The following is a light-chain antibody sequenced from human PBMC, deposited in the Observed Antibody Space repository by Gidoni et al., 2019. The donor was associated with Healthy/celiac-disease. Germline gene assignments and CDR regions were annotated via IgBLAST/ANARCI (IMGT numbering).Light chain of an antibody. J-gene: IGLJ1*01. CDR1: SLRSYY. Sequence: SSELTQDPAVSVALGQTVRITCQGDSLRSYYASWYQQKPGQAPVLVIYGKNNRPSGIPGRFSGSSSGNTASLTITGAQAEDEADYYCNSRDSSGNLVFGTGTKVTVL. CDR2: GKN. CDR3: NSRDSSGNLV. V-gene: IGLV3-19*01.